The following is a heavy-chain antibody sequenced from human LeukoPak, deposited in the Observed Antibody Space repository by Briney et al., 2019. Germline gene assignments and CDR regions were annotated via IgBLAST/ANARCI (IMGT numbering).Heavy chain of an antibody. J-gene: IGHJ4*02. V-gene: IGHV1-2*02. CDR1: GYTFTGYY. CDR2: INPNSGGT. D-gene: IGHD2-2*01. CDR3: ARAAAASHIDY. Sequence: ASVKVSCKASGYTFTGYYMHWVRQAPGQGLEWMGWINPNSGGTNYAQKFQGRVTLTRDTSIRTAYMELNSLRSDDTAVYYCARAAAASHIDYWGQGTLVTVS.